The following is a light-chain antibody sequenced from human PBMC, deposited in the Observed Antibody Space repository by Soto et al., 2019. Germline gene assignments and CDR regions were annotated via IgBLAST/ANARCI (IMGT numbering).Light chain of an antibody. CDR3: QRYNNWPA. V-gene: IGKV3-15*01. CDR1: QSVSSSN. Sequence: EVVLTQSPVTLSLSPGERATLSCRASQSVSSSNLAWYQQKPGQAPRLLIYGASTRATGIPARFSGSGSGTEFTLTISSLQSEDFAVYYCQRYNNWPAFGQGTKVDIK. CDR2: GAS. J-gene: IGKJ1*01.